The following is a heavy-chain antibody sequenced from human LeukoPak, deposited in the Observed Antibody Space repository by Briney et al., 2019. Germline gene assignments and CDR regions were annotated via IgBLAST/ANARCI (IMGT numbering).Heavy chain of an antibody. V-gene: IGHV4-39*07. J-gene: IGHJ6*03. D-gene: IGHD6-19*01. Sequence: SETLSLTCTVSGGSISSSSYYWGWIRQPPGKGLEWIGSIYYSGSTYYNPSLKSRVTISVDTSKNQFSLKLSSVTAADTAVYYCARGLGLYSSGWYTGSDYYYMDVWGKGTTVTISS. CDR1: GGSISSSSYY. CDR3: ARGLGLYSSGWYTGSDYYYMDV. CDR2: IYYSGST.